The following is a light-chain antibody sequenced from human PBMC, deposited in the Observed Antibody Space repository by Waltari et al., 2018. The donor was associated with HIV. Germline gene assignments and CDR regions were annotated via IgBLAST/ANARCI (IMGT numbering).Light chain of an antibody. CDR2: ENY. CDR3: GTWDSSLSAGV. Sequence: QSVLTQPPSVSAAPGQKVNISCPGRSSNIGNNYVSWYQHLPGTAPKLLISENYKRTAGIPDRFSGSKSGTSATLGITGLQPGDEADYYCGTWDSSLSAGVFGGGTKLTVL. CDR1: SSNIGNNY. J-gene: IGLJ2*01. V-gene: IGLV1-51*02.